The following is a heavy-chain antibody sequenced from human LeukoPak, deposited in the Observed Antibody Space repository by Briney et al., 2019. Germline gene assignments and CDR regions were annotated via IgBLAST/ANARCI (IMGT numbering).Heavy chain of an antibody. D-gene: IGHD3-9*01. CDR1: GYSLTELS. V-gene: IGHV1-24*01. J-gene: IGHJ4*02. CDR3: ATAPFYDTVTGNLRDY. CDR2: FDPDNDET. Sequence: ASVKVSCEVSGYSLTELSMNWVRQDPAKGLEWIGGFDPDNDETIYAQKFQGRVTMTEDTSTDTAYMELSSLRSEDTAVYYCATAPFYDTVTGNLRDYWGQGTLVTVSS.